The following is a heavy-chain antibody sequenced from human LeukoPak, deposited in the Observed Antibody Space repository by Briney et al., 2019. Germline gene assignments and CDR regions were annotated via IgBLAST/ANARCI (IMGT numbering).Heavy chain of an antibody. D-gene: IGHD3-22*01. V-gene: IGHV3-33*01. Sequence: GGSLRLSCAASGFIFSSFGMHWVRQAPGKGLEWVAVMWHDGSYKYYVDSVKGRFTISRDNAKNTLYLQMNNLRVEDTAVYYCARVGDYENSGSQPFDYWGQGTLVTVSS. J-gene: IGHJ4*02. CDR2: MWHDGSYK. CDR3: ARVGDYENSGSQPFDY. CDR1: GFIFSSFG.